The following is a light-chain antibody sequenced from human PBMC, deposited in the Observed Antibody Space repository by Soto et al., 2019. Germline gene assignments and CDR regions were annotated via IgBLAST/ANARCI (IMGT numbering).Light chain of an antibody. V-gene: IGKV1-39*01. CDR1: QTINTY. CDR3: QQCYNTPYT. J-gene: IGKJ2*01. Sequence: DIPMTQSPSSLSASVGDRVTITCRASQTINTYLNWYQQKSGKAPTLLIYSASTLQSGVASRFSGSGSGTDFTLIISSLQPDDFATYCCQQCYNTPYTFGQGTKLEIK. CDR2: SAS.